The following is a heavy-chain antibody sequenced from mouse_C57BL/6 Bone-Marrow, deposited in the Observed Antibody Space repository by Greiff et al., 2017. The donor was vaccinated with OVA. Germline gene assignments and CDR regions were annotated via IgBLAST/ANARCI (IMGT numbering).Heavy chain of an antibody. CDR3: ARSSYGYDRFAY. CDR1: GYTFTSSW. V-gene: IGHV1-64*01. CDR2: IHPNSGST. Sequence: QVQLQQPGAELVKPGASVKLSCKASGYTFTSSWMHWVKQRPGQGLEWIGMIHPNSGSTNYNEKFKSKATLTVDKSSSTAYMQLSSLTSEDSAVYYCARSSYGYDRFAYWGQGTLVTVSA. D-gene: IGHD2-9*01. J-gene: IGHJ3*01.